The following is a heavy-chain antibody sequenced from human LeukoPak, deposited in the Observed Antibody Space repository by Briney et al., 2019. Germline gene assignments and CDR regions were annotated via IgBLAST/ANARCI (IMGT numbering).Heavy chain of an antibody. D-gene: IGHD6-13*01. CDR1: GITFSSYS. CDR3: TKKGSRIAAAGPYFDY. CDR2: IDSSSSYI. J-gene: IGHJ4*02. Sequence: GGSLRLSCAASGITFSSYSMNWVRQAPGKGLEWVSSIDSSSSYIYYADSVKGRFTISRDNAKNSLYLQMNSLRAEDTAVYFCTKKGSRIAAAGPYFDYWGQGTLVTVYS. V-gene: IGHV3-21*01.